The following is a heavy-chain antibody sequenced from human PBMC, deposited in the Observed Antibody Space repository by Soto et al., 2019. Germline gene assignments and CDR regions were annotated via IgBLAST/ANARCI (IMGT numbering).Heavy chain of an antibody. V-gene: IGHV1-46*01. CDR3: ARVGSITDYYYYYGMDV. D-gene: IGHD3-10*01. Sequence: ASVKVSCKASGYTFTSYYMHWVRQAPGQGLEWMGIINPSGGSTSYAQKFQGRVTMTRDTSTSTVYMELSSLRSEDTAVYYCARVGSITDYYYYYGMDVWGQGTTVT. J-gene: IGHJ6*02. CDR1: GYTFTSYY. CDR2: INPSGGST.